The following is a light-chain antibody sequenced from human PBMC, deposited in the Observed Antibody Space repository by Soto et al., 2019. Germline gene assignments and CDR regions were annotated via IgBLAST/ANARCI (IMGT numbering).Light chain of an antibody. V-gene: IGKV1-5*03. CDR2: KAS. CDR3: QQYNSYSYT. J-gene: IGKJ5*01. Sequence: IQMTQYLSTLSASVGDRVTITCRASQSISSWLAWYQQKPGKAPKLLIYKASSLESGVPSRFSGSGSGTEFTLTISSLQPDDFATYYCQQYNSYSYTFGQGTRLEI. CDR1: QSISSW.